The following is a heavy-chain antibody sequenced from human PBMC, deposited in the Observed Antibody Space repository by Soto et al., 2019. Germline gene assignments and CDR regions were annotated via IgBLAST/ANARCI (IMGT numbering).Heavy chain of an antibody. V-gene: IGHV3-11*06. J-gene: IGHJ5*02. Sequence: LRLSCAGSGFTFGDSYMSWIRQAPGKGLEWLSYISPGSRYPAYADSVKGRFTISRDNAKRSLYLQMMSLTAEDTAIYYCVRGGGGGLFEPWGQGTMVTVSS. CDR1: GFTFGDSY. CDR3: VRGGGGGLFEP. D-gene: IGHD2-15*01. CDR2: ISPGSRYP.